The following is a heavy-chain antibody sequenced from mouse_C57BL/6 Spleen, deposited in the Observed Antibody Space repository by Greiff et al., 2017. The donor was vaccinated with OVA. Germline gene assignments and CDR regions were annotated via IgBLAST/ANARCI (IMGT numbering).Heavy chain of an antibody. V-gene: IGHV1-59*01. CDR3: ARSRELDADWFAY. CDR2: IDPSDSYT. Sequence: QVHVKQPGAELVRPGTSVKLSCKASGYTFTSYWMHWVKQRPGQGLEWIGVIDPSDSYTNYNQKFKGKATLTVDTSSSTAYMQLSSLTSEDSAVYYCARSRELDADWFAYWGQGTLVTVSA. CDR1: GYTFTSYW. J-gene: IGHJ3*01.